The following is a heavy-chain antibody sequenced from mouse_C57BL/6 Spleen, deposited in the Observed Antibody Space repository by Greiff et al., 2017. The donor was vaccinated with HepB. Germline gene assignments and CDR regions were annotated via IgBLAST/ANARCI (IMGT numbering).Heavy chain of an antibody. CDR2: INPGSGGT. V-gene: IGHV1-54*01. CDR3: ARDGNGGY. Sequence: VQLMESCPALVRPGSSVLVSCKASGYSFPTFFIALVKQRPGQGLEWIGVINPGSGGTNYNEKFKGKATLTADKSSSTAYMQLSSLTSENSAVYFCARDGNGGYWGQGTTLTVSS. CDR1: GYSFPTFF. J-gene: IGHJ2*01. D-gene: IGHD1-1*01.